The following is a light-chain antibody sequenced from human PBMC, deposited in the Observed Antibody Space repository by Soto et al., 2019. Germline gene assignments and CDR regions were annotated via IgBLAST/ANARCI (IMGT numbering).Light chain of an antibody. CDR3: SSYTTSNTQV. V-gene: IGLV2-14*01. Sequence: QSALTQPASVSGSPGQSITISCTGTSSDVGTYNYVSWYQHRPGKAPKLMIYDVSYRPLGVSNRFSGSKSANTASLTISGLQAEDEADYYCSSYTTSNTQVFGGGTKVTVL. J-gene: IGLJ3*02. CDR1: SSDVGTYNY. CDR2: DVS.